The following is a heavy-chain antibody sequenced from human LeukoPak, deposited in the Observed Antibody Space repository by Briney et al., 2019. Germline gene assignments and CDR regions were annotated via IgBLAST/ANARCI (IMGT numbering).Heavy chain of an antibody. V-gene: IGHV4-59*01. J-gene: IGHJ4*02. CDR2: FHNSGTS. D-gene: IGHD3-16*01. CDR1: GGSISSYY. CDR3: TRGAGWLIDY. Sequence: SETLSLTCTVSGGSISSYYWSWIRQPPGKGLEWIGYFHNSGTSTYNPSLKSRVTISADTSKNQFSLKLNSLTTAGTAVYYCTRGAGWLIDYWGQGILVTVSS.